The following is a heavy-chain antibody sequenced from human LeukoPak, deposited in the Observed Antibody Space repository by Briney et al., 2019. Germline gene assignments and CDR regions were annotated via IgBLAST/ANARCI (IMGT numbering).Heavy chain of an antibody. CDR3: AKVGYSGSFDY. CDR2: ISWNSGSI. V-gene: IGHV3-9*01. CDR1: GFTFDDYA. Sequence: GRSLRLSCAASGFTFDDYAMHWVRQAPGKGLEWVSGISWNSGSIGYADSVKGRFTISRDNAKNSLYLQMNSLRAEDTALYYCAKVGYSGSFDYWGQGTLVTVSS. D-gene: IGHD1-26*01. J-gene: IGHJ4*02.